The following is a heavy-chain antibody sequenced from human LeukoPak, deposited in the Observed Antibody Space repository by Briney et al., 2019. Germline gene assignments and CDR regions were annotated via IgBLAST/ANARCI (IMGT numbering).Heavy chain of an antibody. Sequence: GGSLRLSCAASGFTFINAWMSWVRQAPGKGLEWVGRIKSKIDGGTTDYAAPVKGRFTISRDDSKDTLYLQMDSLNTEHTAVYYCSILRGSSSQYFQHWGQGTLVTVSS. CDR1: GFTFINAW. D-gene: IGHD6-13*01. V-gene: IGHV3-15*01. J-gene: IGHJ1*01. CDR3: SILRGSSSQYFQH. CDR2: IKSKIDGGTT.